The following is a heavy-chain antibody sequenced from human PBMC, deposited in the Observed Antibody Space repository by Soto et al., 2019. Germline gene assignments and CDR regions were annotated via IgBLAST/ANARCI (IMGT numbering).Heavy chain of an antibody. CDR2: IYYSGST. CDR1: GGSISSYY. Sequence: SETLSLTCTVSGGSISSYYWSWIRQPPGKGLEWIGYIYYSGSTNYNPSLKSRVTISVDTSKNQFSLKLSSVTAADTALYYCARQSYDSSDSFDYWGQGTLVTVSS. J-gene: IGHJ4*02. CDR3: ARQSYDSSDSFDY. V-gene: IGHV4-59*08. D-gene: IGHD3-22*01.